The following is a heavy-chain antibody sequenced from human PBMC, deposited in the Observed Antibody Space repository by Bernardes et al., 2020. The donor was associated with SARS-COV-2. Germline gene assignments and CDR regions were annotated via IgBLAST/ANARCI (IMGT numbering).Heavy chain of an antibody. Sequence: GWSLRLSCAVSGFTLSVYSMTWVRQAPGKGLEWVASIKQDESEKYYVDSVKGRFTISRDNAKNSLYLQMNGLRAEDTAVYYCARGAYRYEVWGQGTLVTVSS. D-gene: IGHD5-18*01. V-gene: IGHV3-7*03. CDR2: IKQDESEK. CDR3: ARGAYRYEV. J-gene: IGHJ4*02. CDR1: GFTLSVYS.